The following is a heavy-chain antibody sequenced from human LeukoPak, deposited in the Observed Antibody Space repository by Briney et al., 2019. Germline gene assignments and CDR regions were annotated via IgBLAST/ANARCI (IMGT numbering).Heavy chain of an antibody. V-gene: IGHV4-59*12. J-gene: IGHJ3*02. CDR1: GDSISSYY. CDR2: IYDSGST. D-gene: IGHD6-19*01. Sequence: SETLSLTCTVSGDSISSYYWSWIRQPPGKGLEWIGYIYDSGSTNYNPSLKSRVTISVDTSKNQFSLKLSSVTAADTAVYYCARRRYSSGWDAFDIWGQGTMVTVSS. CDR3: ARRRYSSGWDAFDI.